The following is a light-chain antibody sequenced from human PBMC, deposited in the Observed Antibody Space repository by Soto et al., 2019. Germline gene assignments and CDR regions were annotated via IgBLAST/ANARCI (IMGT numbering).Light chain of an antibody. Sequence: EIVLTQSPGTLSLSPGERATLSCRASQSVNSNLAWYHLKPGQAPRLLIYGASIRAAGIPARFSGSGSGTDFTLTISSLEPEDFAVYYCQQRSNWPITFGQGTRLEIK. V-gene: IGKV3-11*01. CDR1: QSVNSN. J-gene: IGKJ5*01. CDR3: QQRSNWPIT. CDR2: GAS.